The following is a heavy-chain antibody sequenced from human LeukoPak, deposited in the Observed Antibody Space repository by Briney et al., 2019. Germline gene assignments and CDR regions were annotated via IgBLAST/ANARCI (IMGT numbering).Heavy chain of an antibody. J-gene: IGHJ4*02. Sequence: SETLSLTCTVSGGSISSYYWSWIRQPPGKGLEWIGYIYYSGSTNYNPSLKSRVTISVDTSKNQFSLKLSPVTAADTAVYYCPRVGSEWELLFWGQGTLVTVSS. CDR3: PRVGSEWELLF. V-gene: IGHV4-59*01. D-gene: IGHD1-26*01. CDR1: GGSISSYY. CDR2: IYYSGST.